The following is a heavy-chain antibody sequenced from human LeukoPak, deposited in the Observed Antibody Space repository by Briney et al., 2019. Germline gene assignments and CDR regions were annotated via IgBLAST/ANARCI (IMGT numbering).Heavy chain of an antibody. CDR3: ASVEMATIGFEH. Sequence: ASVKVSCKASGYSFIGYHMHWVRQAPGQGLGWMGWTNPNTGGTKYAQKFQGRVTMTRDTSISTAYMELSSLRSDDTAVYFCASVEMATIGFEHWGQGTLVTVSS. J-gene: IGHJ4*02. V-gene: IGHV1-2*02. D-gene: IGHD5-12*01. CDR1: GYSFIGYH. CDR2: TNPNTGGT.